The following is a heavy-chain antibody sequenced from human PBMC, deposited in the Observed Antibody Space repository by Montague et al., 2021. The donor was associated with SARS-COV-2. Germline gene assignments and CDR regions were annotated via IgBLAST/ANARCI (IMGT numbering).Heavy chain of an antibody. V-gene: IGHV3-23*03. Sequence: SLRLSCAASGFTFSSYAMNWVRQAPGKGLEWVSLIYNGGLDTFYADSVEGRFTISRDNSNNMLYLQMSSLRAEDTVVYYCAKGQMSVAENFQHWGQGTLATVSS. CDR3: AKGQMSVAENFQH. J-gene: IGHJ1*01. CDR2: IYNGGLDT. CDR1: GFTFSSYA.